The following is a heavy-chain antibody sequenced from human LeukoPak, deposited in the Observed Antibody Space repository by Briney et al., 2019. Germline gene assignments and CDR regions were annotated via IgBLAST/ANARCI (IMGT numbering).Heavy chain of an antibody. CDR1: GYTFTSYA. Sequence: ASVKVSCKASGYTFTSYAITWVRQAPGQGPGWMGWISTYNGNKNYAQKVQDRVTMSTDTSTSTVYMELKNLRSDDTAVYYCARGSGGGEPTDYWGQGTLVTVSS. CDR2: ISTYNGNK. J-gene: IGHJ4*02. CDR3: ARGSGGGEPTDY. V-gene: IGHV1-18*01. D-gene: IGHD2-21*01.